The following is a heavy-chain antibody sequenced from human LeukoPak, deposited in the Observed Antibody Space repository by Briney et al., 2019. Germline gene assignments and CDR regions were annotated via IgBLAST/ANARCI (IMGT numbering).Heavy chain of an antibody. J-gene: IGHJ4*02. D-gene: IGHD6-19*01. CDR3: AKDESSSGWGGVDY. Sequence: GSLRLSCAASGFTFSSYAMSWVRQAPGKGLEWVSAISGSGGSTYYADSVKGRFTISRDNSKNTLYLQMNSLRAEDTAVYYCAKDESSSGWGGVDYWGQGILVTVSS. V-gene: IGHV3-23*01. CDR1: GFTFSSYA. CDR2: ISGSGGST.